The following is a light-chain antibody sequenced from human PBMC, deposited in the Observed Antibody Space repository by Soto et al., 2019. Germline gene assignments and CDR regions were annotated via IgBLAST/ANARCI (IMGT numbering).Light chain of an antibody. Sequence: QSALTQPASVSGSPGQSITISCSGTSSDVGGYNYVFWYQHHPGKAPKLMIYDVSNRPSGVSNRFSGSKSGNTAFLTISGLQAEDEADYYCSSYTSSSTYVFGTGTKVTVL. CDR2: DVS. CDR1: SSDVGGYNY. V-gene: IGLV2-14*03. J-gene: IGLJ1*01. CDR3: SSYTSSSTYV.